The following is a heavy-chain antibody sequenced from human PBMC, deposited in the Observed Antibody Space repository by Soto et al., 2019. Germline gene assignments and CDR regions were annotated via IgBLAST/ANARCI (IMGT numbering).Heavy chain of an antibody. CDR2: INSDGSST. V-gene: IGHV3-74*01. CDR1: GFTFRSYW. J-gene: IGHJ4*02. CDR3: ARDTPNYGSGSYYNGPVDY. D-gene: IGHD3-10*01. Sequence: PGGSLRLSCAASGFTFRSYWMQWVRQAPGKGLVWVSWINSDGSSTSYADSVKDRFTISRDNAKNTLYLQMNSLRAEDTAVYYCARDTPNYGSGSYYNGPVDYWGQGTLVTVSS.